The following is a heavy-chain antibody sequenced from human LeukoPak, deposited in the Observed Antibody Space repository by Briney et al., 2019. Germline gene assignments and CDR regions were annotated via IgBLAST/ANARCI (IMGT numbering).Heavy chain of an antibody. V-gene: IGHV4-30-2*01. CDR2: IYHSGST. J-gene: IGHJ3*02. D-gene: IGHD2-2*01. Sequence: SETLSLTCTVSGGSISSGGYYWRWIRQPPGKGLEWIGYIYHSGSTYYNPSLKSRVTISVDRSKNQFSLKLSSVTAADTAVYYCARDGGGHIVVVPAAKLAAADAFDIWGQGTMVTVSS. CDR3: ARDGGGHIVVVPAAKLAAADAFDI. CDR1: GGSISSGGYY.